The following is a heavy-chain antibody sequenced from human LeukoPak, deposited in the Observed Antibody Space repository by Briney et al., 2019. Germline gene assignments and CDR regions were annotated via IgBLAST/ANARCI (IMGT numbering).Heavy chain of an antibody. CDR1: GLTFSSYG. CDR2: IRLDGSNK. Sequence: GGSLRLSCAASGLTFSSYGMHWVRQAPDKGLEWVAFIRLDGSNKQYAESVKGRFTISRANSNNTLYLQMNRLRAEDTAVYYCTKGDESDYWGQGTLVTVSA. J-gene: IGHJ4*02. V-gene: IGHV3-30*02. CDR3: TKGDESDY.